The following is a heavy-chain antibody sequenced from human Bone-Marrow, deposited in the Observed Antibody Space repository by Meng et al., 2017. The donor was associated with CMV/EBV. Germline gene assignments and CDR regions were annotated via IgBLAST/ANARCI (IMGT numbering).Heavy chain of an antibody. CDR2: ISHSGST. CDR1: GGAISGSDW. Sequence: CEVSGGAISGSDWWSWVRQPPGKGLEWIGQISHSGSTHYNPSLKSPVSISVDKSNNQFSLKMTSVTAADTAVYYCARRVVGSAFDYWGQGTLVTVSS. V-gene: IGHV4-4*02. D-gene: IGHD1-26*01. J-gene: IGHJ4*02. CDR3: ARRVVGSAFDY.